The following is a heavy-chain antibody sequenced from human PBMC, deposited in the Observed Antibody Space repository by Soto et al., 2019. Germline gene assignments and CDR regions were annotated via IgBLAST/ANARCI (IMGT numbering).Heavy chain of an antibody. D-gene: IGHD3-16*01. CDR2: ISGSGVRT. J-gene: IGHJ4*02. CDR1: GFIFSTSGSAFSRYA. Sequence: GGSLRLSCAASGFIFSTSGSAFSRYAMTWVRQTPGKALEWVSSISGSGVRTYYSDSVRGRFTISRDNSKDRLYLEMNSVRAEDTAVYYCATPAYDYWGQGTLVTVSS. V-gene: IGHV3-23*01. CDR3: ATPAYDY.